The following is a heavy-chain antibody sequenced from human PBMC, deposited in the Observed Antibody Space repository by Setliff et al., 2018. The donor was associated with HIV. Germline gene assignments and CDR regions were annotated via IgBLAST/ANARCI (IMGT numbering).Heavy chain of an antibody. CDR3: AKGSLRYCSGVIRHYFDY. V-gene: IGHV3-23*01. Sequence: PGGSLRLSCAASGFTFSNYAMNWVRQAPGKRLEWVSSITLDGARTYYADSVRGRFTISRDNSKNTVYLQMNSLRAEDTAIYYCAKGSLRYCSGVIRHYFDYWGQRTLVTVSS. CDR1: GFTFSNYA. CDR2: ITLDGART. J-gene: IGHJ4*02. D-gene: IGHD2-15*01.